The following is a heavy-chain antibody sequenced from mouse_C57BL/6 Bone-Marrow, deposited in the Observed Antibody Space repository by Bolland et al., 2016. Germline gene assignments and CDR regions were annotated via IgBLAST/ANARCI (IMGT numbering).Heavy chain of an antibody. V-gene: IGHV1-39*01. CDR2: PNYGTT. Sequence: PNYGTTSYNQKFKGKATLTVDQSSSTAYMQLNSLTSEDSAVHYCASDPYYAMDYWGQGTS. CDR3: ASDPYYAMDY. J-gene: IGHJ4*01.